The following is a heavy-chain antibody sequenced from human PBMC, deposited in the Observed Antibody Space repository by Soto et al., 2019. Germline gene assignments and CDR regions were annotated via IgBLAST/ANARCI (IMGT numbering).Heavy chain of an antibody. V-gene: IGHV3-23*01. CDR1: GFTFSSYA. CDR2: ISGSGGST. Sequence: EVQLLESGGGLVQPGGSLRLSCAASGFTFSSYAMSWVRQAPGKGLEWVSAISGSGGSTYYADSVKGRFTISRDNSKNTLYLQMNSLRAEDTAVYYCAKDLYCSGGSCPFHYFDYWGQGTLVTVSS. CDR3: AKDLYCSGGSCPFHYFDY. D-gene: IGHD2-15*01. J-gene: IGHJ4*02.